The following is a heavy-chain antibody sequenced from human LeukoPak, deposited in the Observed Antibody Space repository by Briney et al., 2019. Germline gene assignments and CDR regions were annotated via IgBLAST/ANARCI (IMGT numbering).Heavy chain of an antibody. V-gene: IGHV2-5*02. D-gene: IGHD3-22*01. J-gene: IGHJ5*02. CDR2: IYWDDDK. CDR3: ARDRAQTYYDSSGGFDP. CDR1: GFSLSTSGVG. Sequence: SGPTLVQPPQTLTLTCTFSGFSLSTSGVGVGWIRQPPGKALEWLALIYWDDDKRYSPSLKSRLTITKDTSKNQVVLTMTNMDPGDTATYYCARDRAQTYYDSSGGFDPWGQGTLVTVSS.